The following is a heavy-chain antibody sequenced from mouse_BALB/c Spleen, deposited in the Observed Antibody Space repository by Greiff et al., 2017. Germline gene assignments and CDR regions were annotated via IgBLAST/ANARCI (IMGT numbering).Heavy chain of an antibody. CDR3: ARGGFITTVVANFDY. Sequence: EGQLVESGGGLVKPGGSLKLSCAASGFTFSSYAMSWVRQTPEKRLEWVASISSGGSTYYPDSVKGRFTISRDNARNILYLQMSSLRSEDTAMYYCARGGFITTVVANFDYWGQGTTLTVSS. CDR2: ISSGGST. CDR1: GFTFSSYA. V-gene: IGHV5-6-5*01. D-gene: IGHD1-1*01. J-gene: IGHJ2*01.